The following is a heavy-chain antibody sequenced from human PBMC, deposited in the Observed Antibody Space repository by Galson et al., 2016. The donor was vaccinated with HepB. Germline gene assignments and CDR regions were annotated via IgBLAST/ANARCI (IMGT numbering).Heavy chain of an antibody. J-gene: IGHJ4*02. CDR1: GFTVSRNH. D-gene: IGHD4-17*01. Sequence: SLRLSCAASGFTVSRNHMFWVRQAPGKGLEWVSVIYNGGSTYYSDSVRGRLTISRDSSKNTLFLQLASLSPEDTAIYYCARADYDYGDYALDYWGQGALVTVSS. CDR2: IYNGGST. CDR3: ARADYDYGDYALDY. V-gene: IGHV3-53*01.